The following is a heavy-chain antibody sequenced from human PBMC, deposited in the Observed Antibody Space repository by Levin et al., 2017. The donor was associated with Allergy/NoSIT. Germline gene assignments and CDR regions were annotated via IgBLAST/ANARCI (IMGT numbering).Heavy chain of an antibody. J-gene: IGHJ3*02. CDR3: ARLASRSTSCYTCAFDI. CDR2: INSDGSST. Sequence: GGSLRLSSAASGFTFSNYWMHWVRQAPGKGLVWVSRINSDGSSTTYADSVKGRFTISRDNAKNTLFLQMNSLRAEDTAVYYCARLASRSTSCYTCAFDIWGQGTMVTVSS. CDR1: GFTFSNYW. D-gene: IGHD2-2*02. V-gene: IGHV3-74*01.